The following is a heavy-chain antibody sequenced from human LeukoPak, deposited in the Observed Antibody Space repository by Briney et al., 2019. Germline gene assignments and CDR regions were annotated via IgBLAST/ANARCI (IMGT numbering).Heavy chain of an antibody. CDR2: ISSSGSNI. CDR3: ARDYDSSGYSDAFDI. J-gene: IGHJ3*02. V-gene: IGHV3-11*04. D-gene: IGHD3-22*01. Sequence: GGSLRLSCAASGFTFSDYYMSWIRQAPGKGLEWVSYISSSGSNIYYADSVKGRFTISRDNAKNSLYLQMNSLRAEDTAVYYCARDYDSSGYSDAFDIWGQGTMVTVSS. CDR1: GFTFSDYY.